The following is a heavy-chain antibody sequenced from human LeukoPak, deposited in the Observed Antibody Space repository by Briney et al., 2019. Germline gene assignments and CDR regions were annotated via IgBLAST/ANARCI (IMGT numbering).Heavy chain of an antibody. CDR2: ISFDGGNK. V-gene: IGHV3-30-3*01. J-gene: IGHJ4*02. Sequence: GGSLRLSCAASGFTFSTYAMHWVRQAPGKGLEWVAVISFDGGNKYYADSVKGRFTISRDNSKNTLSLQMNSLRTEDTAVYYCARGGFLEWSPFAYWGQGTLVTVSS. CDR3: ARGGFLEWSPFAY. D-gene: IGHD3-3*01. CDR1: GFTFSTYA.